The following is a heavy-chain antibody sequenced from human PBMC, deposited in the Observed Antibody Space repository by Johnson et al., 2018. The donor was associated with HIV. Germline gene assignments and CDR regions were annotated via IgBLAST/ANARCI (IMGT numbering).Heavy chain of an antibody. D-gene: IGHD2-21*02. CDR1: GITFSSYA. Sequence: LVESGGGVVQPGRSLRLSCAASGITFSSYAMHWVRQAPGRGLEWVTVISYDGSNKYYTDSVKGRLTISRDNSKNTLYLQMNSLRADDTAVYYCAGVTGSDDAFDIWGQGTMVIVSS. CDR2: ISYDGSNK. J-gene: IGHJ3*02. CDR3: AGVTGSDDAFDI. V-gene: IGHV3-30-3*01.